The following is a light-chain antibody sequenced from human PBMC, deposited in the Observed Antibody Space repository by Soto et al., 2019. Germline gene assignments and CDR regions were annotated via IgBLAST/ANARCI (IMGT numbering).Light chain of an antibody. CDR3: SSYMPSITDWV. CDR2: EVT. Sequence: QSALTQPRSVSGSPGQSVAISCTGTSGDVGRYTYVSWYQQLPDRAPKLIIYEVTNRPSGVSNRFSGSKSGNTASLTISGLQAEDEADYYCSSYMPSITDWVFGGGTKLTVL. J-gene: IGLJ3*02. CDR1: SGDVGRYTY. V-gene: IGLV2-11*01.